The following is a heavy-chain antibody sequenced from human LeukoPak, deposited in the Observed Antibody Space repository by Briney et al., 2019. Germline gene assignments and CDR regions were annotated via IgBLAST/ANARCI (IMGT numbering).Heavy chain of an antibody. CDR1: GFTFDNYA. CDR2: ISWTGGDR. J-gene: IGHJ5*02. CDR3: VKDPFSGYESGAFWFDP. V-gene: IGHV3-9*01. Sequence: PGKSLRLSCGGYGFTFDNYAMHWVRQVPGKDLEWVSGISWTGGDRRYADSVKGRFTISRDNAKKSLYLEMNDLRPEDTALYFCVKDPFSGYESGAFWFDPWGQGARVIVSS. D-gene: IGHD5-12*01.